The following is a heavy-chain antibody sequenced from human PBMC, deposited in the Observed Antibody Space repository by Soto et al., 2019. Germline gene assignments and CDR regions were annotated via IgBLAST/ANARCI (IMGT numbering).Heavy chain of an antibody. CDR2: IYYSGGT. V-gene: IGHV4-59*08. CDR1: GGSISSYY. CDR3: ARRYGGNLDY. J-gene: IGHJ4*02. Sequence: SETLSLTCTVSGGSISSYYWSWIRQPPGRGLEWIGYIYYSGGTNYNPSLKSRVTISVDSSKNHFSLKLSSVTAADTAVYYCARRYGGNLDYWGQGTLVT. D-gene: IGHD1-26*01.